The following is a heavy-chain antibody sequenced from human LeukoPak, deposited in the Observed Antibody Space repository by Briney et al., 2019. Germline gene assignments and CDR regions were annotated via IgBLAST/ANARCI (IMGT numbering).Heavy chain of an antibody. V-gene: IGHV3-48*04. J-gene: IGHJ2*01. D-gene: IGHD6-19*01. CDR1: GFTFSSYS. CDR3: ARDASPYIAVAGYWYFDL. CDR2: ISSSSSTI. Sequence: PGGSLRLSCAASGFTFSSYSMNWVRQAPGKGLEWVSYISSSSSTIYYADSVKGRFTISRDNAKNSLYLQMNSLRAEDTAVYYCARDASPYIAVAGYWYFDLWGRGTLVTVSS.